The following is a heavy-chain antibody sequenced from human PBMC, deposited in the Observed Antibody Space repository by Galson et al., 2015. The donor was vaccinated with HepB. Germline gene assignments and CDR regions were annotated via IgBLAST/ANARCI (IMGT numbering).Heavy chain of an antibody. V-gene: IGHV3-23*01. J-gene: IGHJ2*01. CDR2: ISAGGRTI. CDR1: TFTFENNA. D-gene: IGHD1-26*01. CDR3: ARRLPGNGRHFDL. Sequence: SLRLSCAASTFTFENNAMSWVRQPPGKGLEWVSAISAGGRTIYYADSVKGRFTISRDNSRDTLYLQMNSLRAEDTALYYCARRLPGNGRHFDLWGRGTLVTVSS.